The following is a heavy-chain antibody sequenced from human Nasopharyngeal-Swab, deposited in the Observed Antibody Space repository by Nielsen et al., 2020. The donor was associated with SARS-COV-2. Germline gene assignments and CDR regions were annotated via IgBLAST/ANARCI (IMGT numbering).Heavy chain of an antibody. D-gene: IGHD3-16*02. V-gene: IGHV3-30*04. J-gene: IGHJ4*02. CDR3: ASGSMIKFGGIIGKFDY. CDR2: ISYDGSNK. CDR1: GFTFSSYA. Sequence: GESLKISCAASGFTFSSYAMHWVRQAPGKGLEWVAVISYDGSNKYYADSVKGRFTISRDNSKNTLYLQMNSLTSDDTALYYCASGSMIKFGGIIGKFDYWGQGTLVIVSS.